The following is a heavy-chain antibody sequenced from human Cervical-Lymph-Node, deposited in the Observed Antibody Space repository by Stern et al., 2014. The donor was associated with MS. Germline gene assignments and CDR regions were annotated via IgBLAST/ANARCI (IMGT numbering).Heavy chain of an antibody. V-gene: IGHV1-18*01. CDR3: ARERGYYESSGYYAMKDGY. Sequence: QVQLVESGAEVKKPGASVKVSCKASGYTFTSYGISWVRQAPGQGLEYMGWISAYNSHTNYAQRFQGRVAMPTDTSTTTAYMELRSLRSDDTAIYYCARERGYYESSGYYAMKDGYWGQGTPVTVSS. CDR2: ISAYNSHT. J-gene: IGHJ4*02. CDR1: GYTFTSYG. D-gene: IGHD3-22*01.